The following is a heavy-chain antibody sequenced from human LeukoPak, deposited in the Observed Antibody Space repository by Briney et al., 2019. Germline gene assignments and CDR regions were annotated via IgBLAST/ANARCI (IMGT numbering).Heavy chain of an antibody. CDR3: VHGGLYYLDY. Sequence: GGSLRLSCAASGFTFSSYAMSWVRQAPGKGLEWVSAISGSGSTYHADSVKGRFTISRDIFKNTLYLQMNSLRAEDTAVYYCVHGGLYYLDYWGQGTLVTVSS. CDR1: GFTFSSYA. D-gene: IGHD3-10*01. CDR2: ISGSGST. V-gene: IGHV3-23*01. J-gene: IGHJ4*02.